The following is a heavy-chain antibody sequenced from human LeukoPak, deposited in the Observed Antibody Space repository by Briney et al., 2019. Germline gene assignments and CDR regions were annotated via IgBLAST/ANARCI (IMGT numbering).Heavy chain of an antibody. CDR2: IKQDGSEK. Sequence: GGSLRLSCTASGFTFSNYWMSWVRQAPGKGLEWVANIKQDGSEKYYVASVKGRFTISRDNAKNSLYLQMNSLRAEDTAVYYCATFKVLEGYFDYWGQGTLVTVSS. D-gene: IGHD1-1*01. CDR1: GFTFSNYW. V-gene: IGHV3-7*01. J-gene: IGHJ4*02. CDR3: ATFKVLEGYFDY.